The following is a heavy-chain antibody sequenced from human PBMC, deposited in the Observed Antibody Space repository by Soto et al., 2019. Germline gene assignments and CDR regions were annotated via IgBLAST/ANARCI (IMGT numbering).Heavy chain of an antibody. CDR2: IYPGDSDT. CDR1: GYSFTSYW. CDR3: ARQYRSDCSSTSCTSPYYYYGMDV. D-gene: IGHD2-2*01. J-gene: IGHJ6*02. V-gene: IGHV5-51*01. Sequence: GESLKISCKGPGYSFTSYWIGWVRQMPGKGLEWMGIIYPGDSDTRYSPSFQGQVTISADKSISTAYLQWSSLKASDTAMYYCARQYRSDCSSTSCTSPYYYYGMDVWGQGTTVTVSS.